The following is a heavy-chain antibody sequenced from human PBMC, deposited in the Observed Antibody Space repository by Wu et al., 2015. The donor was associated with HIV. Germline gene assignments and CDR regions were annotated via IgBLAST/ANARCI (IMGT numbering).Heavy chain of an antibody. D-gene: IGHD6-13*01. CDR1: GGTFSPFG. J-gene: IGHJ4*02. Sequence: QVQLVQSGAEVKKPGSSVKISCQASGGTFSPFGITWVRQAPGQGLEWMGWISAYNGNTNYAQKLQGRVTMTTDTSTSTAYMELRSLRSDDTAVYYCARVGSSSWPDYWGQGTLVTVSS. CDR3: ARVGSSSWPDY. CDR2: ISAYNGNT. V-gene: IGHV1-18*01.